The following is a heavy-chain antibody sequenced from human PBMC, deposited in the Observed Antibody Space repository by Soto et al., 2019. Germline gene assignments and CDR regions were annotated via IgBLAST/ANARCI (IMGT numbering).Heavy chain of an antibody. V-gene: IGHV6-1*01. CDR3: ARQRTTVVTQAYFDH. D-gene: IGHD2-21*02. CDR2: TYYRSKWYN. J-gene: IGHJ4*02. Sequence: SQTLSLTCAISGDSVSSNSAAWNWIRQSPSRGLEWLGRTYYRSKWYNHYAVSVKSRITVNPDTSKNQFSLQLNSVTPEDTAVYYCARQRTTVVTQAYFDHWGQGALVTVSS. CDR1: GDSVSSNSAA.